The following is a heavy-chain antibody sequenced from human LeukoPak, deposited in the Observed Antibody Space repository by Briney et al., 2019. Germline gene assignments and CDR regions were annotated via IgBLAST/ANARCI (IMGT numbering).Heavy chain of an antibody. CDR3: VRDPGGNSDY. D-gene: IGHD4-23*01. V-gene: IGHV3-53*01. CDR2: IYSGGTT. J-gene: IGHJ4*02. Sequence: GGSLRLSCAASGFTVSSNYMTWVRQAPGRGLEWVSIIYSGGTTYYADSVKGRFTISKDNSKNTLYLQMNSLRAEDTAVYYCVRDPGGNSDYWGQGPLVTVSS. CDR1: GFTVSSNY.